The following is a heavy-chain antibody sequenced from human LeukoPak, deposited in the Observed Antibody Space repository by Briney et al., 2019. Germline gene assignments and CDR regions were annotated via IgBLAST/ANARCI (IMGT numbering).Heavy chain of an antibody. CDR1: GFTFNTYW. CDR3: VRDPSRGYTYGYGDY. J-gene: IGHJ4*01. V-gene: IGHV3-7*01. CDR2: ISQDRSEK. D-gene: IGHD5-18*01. Sequence: GGSLRLSCAASGFTFNTYWMSWVRQAPGKGLQWVANISQDRSEKYYVDSVKGRFTIARDNAENSLYLQMDSLRADDTAVYYCVRDPSRGYTYGYGDYWGHGTLVVVSS.